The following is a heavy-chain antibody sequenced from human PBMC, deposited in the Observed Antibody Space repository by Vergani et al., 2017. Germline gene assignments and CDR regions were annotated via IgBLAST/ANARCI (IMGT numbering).Heavy chain of an antibody. CDR2: IHTSGST. V-gene: IGHV4-61*02. Sequence: QVQLQESGPGLVKPSQTLSLTCTVSGGSINSHNYYWSWIRQPAGKGLEWIGRIHTSGSTNYNPSLKSRVTMSEDTSKNQFSLNLTSVTAADTAVYFCAGGSCLGGSCYKPLFDYLGQGILVTGSS. CDR3: AGGSCLGGSCYKPLFDY. J-gene: IGHJ4*02. CDR1: GGSINSHNYY. D-gene: IGHD2-15*01.